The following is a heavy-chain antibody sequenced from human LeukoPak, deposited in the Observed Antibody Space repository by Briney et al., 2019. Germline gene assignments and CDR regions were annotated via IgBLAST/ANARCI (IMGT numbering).Heavy chain of an antibody. D-gene: IGHD6-13*01. J-gene: IGHJ5*02. CDR3: ARGCSAGTPHNWFDP. CDR1: GGSISGYY. V-gene: IGHV4-59*01. Sequence: KPSETLSLTCTVSGGSISGYYWSWVRQPPGKGLEWVGYIYYIASTTYAPSLTSRVTISVDPSTNQFSLTLSSVPAADTAVYYCARGCSAGTPHNWFDPWGQGTLVTVSS. CDR2: IYYIAST.